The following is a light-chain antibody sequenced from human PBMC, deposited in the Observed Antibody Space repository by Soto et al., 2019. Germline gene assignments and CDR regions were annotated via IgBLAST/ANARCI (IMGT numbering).Light chain of an antibody. CDR3: QQYGSSIT. Sequence: ESVLTQSPGTLSLSPGERATLFCRAGQSITTNYLAWYQQRFGQAPRLLIHGASSRAAGIPDRFSGSGSGTDFTLTISRLGPEDFAVYYCQQYGSSITFGQGTRLEIK. CDR2: GAS. J-gene: IGKJ5*01. V-gene: IGKV3-20*01. CDR1: QSITTNY.